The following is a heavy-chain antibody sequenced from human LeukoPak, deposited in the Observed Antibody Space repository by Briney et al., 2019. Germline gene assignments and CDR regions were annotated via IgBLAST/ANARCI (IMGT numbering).Heavy chain of an antibody. CDR1: GGSVSIGRYQ. Sequence: PSETLSLTCTVSGGSVSIGRYQWSWVRQPPGPGLEWIGDIQYNGPPAYNPSLQNRVIILRDESRNQFSLRLSSVTAADTAVYFCARRKADRPRNYYIDYWGQGILVTASS. J-gene: IGHJ4*02. CDR3: ARRKADRPRNYYIDY. D-gene: IGHD6-6*01. V-gene: IGHV4-61*01. CDR2: IQYNGPP.